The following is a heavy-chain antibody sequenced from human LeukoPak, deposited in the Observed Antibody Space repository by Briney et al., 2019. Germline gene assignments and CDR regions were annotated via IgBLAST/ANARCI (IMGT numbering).Heavy chain of an antibody. CDR3: ARRGRIAAAGRVNWFDP. Sequence: ASVKVSCTASGYTFTSYDINWVRQATGQGLEWMGWMNPNSGNTGYAHKFQGRVTMTRNTSISTAYMELSSLRSKDTAVYYCARRGRIAAAGRVNWFDPWGQGTLVTVSS. V-gene: IGHV1-8*01. CDR2: MNPNSGNT. CDR1: GYTFTSYD. D-gene: IGHD6-13*01. J-gene: IGHJ5*02.